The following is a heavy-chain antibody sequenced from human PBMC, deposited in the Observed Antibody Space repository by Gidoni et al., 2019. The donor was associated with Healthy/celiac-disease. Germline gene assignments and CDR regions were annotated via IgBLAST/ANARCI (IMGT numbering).Heavy chain of an antibody. CDR1: VRSFSGYY. Sequence: QVQLQPWGAGLLTPSATLSLTCAVSVRSFSGYYWSWIRQPPGKGLEWIGEINHSGSTNYNPSLKSRVTISVDTSKNQFSLKLSSVTAADTAVYYCARGGSSWYRTPTFDYWGQGTLVTVSS. V-gene: IGHV4-34*01. CDR2: INHSGST. CDR3: ARGGSSWYRTPTFDY. J-gene: IGHJ4*02. D-gene: IGHD6-13*01.